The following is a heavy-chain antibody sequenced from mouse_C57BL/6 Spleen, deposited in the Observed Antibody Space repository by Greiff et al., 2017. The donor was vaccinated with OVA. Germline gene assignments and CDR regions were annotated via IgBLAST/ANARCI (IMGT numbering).Heavy chain of an antibody. CDR2: IDPEDGDT. D-gene: IGHD2-1*01. J-gene: IGHJ3*01. V-gene: IGHV14-1*01. CDR1: GFTIRDYY. Sequence: VQLKESGAGLVRPGASVKLSCTASGFTIRDYYMHWVRQRPEQGLEWIGRIDPEDGDTEYAPKFQGKATMTADTSSNTASLQLSSLTSEDTSVYYCTTQGNSGFAYWGQGTLVTVSA. CDR3: TTQGNSGFAY.